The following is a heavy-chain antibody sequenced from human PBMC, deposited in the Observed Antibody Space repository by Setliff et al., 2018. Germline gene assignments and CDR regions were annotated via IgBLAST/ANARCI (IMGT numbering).Heavy chain of an antibody. J-gene: IGHJ4*02. CDR2: IDWDDDK. Sequence: SGPTLVNPTQTLTLTCTFSGFSLSTSGMCVSWIRQPPGKALEWLARIDWDDDKYYSTSPKTRPTISKDTSKNQVVLTMTNMDPVDTATYYCARIRSTDYYDSSGSYDYWGQGTLVTVSS. D-gene: IGHD3-22*01. V-gene: IGHV2-70*11. CDR1: GFSLSTSGMC. CDR3: ARIRSTDYYDSSGSYDY.